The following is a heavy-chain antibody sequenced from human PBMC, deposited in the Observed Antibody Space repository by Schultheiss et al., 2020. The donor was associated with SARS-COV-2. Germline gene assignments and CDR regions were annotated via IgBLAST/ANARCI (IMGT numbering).Heavy chain of an antibody. CDR1: GLTFSSYE. CDR3: ARDYSVFGRYYFDY. D-gene: IGHD5/OR15-5a*01. V-gene: IGHV3-48*03. CDR2: ISNNGRTI. Sequence: GGSLRLSCAAYGLTFSSYEMNWVRQAPGKGLEWISYISNNGRTIYYADSVKGRFTISRDNAKNSLYLQMNSLRAEDTAVYYCARDYSVFGRYYFDYWGQGTLVTVSS. J-gene: IGHJ4*02.